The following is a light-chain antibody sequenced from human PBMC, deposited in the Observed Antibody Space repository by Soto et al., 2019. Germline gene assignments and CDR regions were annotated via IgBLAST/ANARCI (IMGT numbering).Light chain of an antibody. J-gene: IGKJ1*01. CDR2: GAS. CDR1: QSVSNNY. Sequence: EIVLTHSQGTLSLSPGERATLPSRASQSVSNNYLAWYQQKPGQAPRLLIYGASSRAAGISDRFSGSGSGTDFTLTISRLEPEDFAVYFCQQYVTSRTFGQGTKVDIK. CDR3: QQYVTSRT. V-gene: IGKV3-20*01.